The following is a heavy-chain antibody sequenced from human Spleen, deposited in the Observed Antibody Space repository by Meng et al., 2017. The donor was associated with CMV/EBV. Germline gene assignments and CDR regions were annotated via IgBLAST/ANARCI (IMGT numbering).Heavy chain of an antibody. Sequence: CKASGYTFTDNYKHWVRQAPGQGLEWMGIFNPSDGTTTHAQKFQGRVAMTRDTSTSTVYMELSSLTSDDTAIFYCAREDYSGWGSFDYWGQGTLVTVSS. CDR3: AREDYSGWGSFDY. V-gene: IGHV1-46*01. D-gene: IGHD6-19*01. J-gene: IGHJ4*02. CDR2: FNPSDGTT. CDR1: GYTFTDNY.